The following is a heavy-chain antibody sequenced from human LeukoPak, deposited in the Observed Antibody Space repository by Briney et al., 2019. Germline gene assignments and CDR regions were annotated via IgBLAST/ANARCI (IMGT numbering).Heavy chain of an antibody. J-gene: IGHJ4*02. CDR2: ISGSGGST. Sequence: GGSLRLSRAASGFTFSSYAMSWVRQAPGKGLEWVSAISGSGGSTYYADSVKGRFTISRDNSKNTLYLQMNSLRAEDTAVYYCAKATGGSYYYSIDYWGQGTLVTVSS. D-gene: IGHD1-26*01. CDR1: GFTFSSYA. V-gene: IGHV3-23*01. CDR3: AKATGGSYYYSIDY.